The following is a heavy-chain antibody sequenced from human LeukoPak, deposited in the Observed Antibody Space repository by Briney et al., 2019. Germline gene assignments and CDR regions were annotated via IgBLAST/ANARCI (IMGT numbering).Heavy chain of an antibody. Sequence: SETLSLTCTVSGGSISSSSYYWGWIRQPPGKGLEWIGSIYYSGSTYYNPSLQSRVPISVHTTKNQSSLKLSSVTAADTAVYYCARVDWSGGSCQEGFFAYWGEGTLVTVPS. V-gene: IGHV4-39*01. CDR2: IYYSGST. D-gene: IGHD2-15*01. J-gene: IGHJ4*02. CDR1: GGSISSSSYY. CDR3: ARVDWSGGSCQEGFFAY.